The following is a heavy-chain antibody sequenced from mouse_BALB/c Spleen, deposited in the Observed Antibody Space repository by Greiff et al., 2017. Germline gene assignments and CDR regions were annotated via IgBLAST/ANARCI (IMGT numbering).Heavy chain of an antibody. CDR2: IDPENGDT. CDR1: GYTFTSYW. D-gene: IGHD1-2*01. CDR3: NAVYGYAY. Sequence: EVQLQQPGAELVKPGASVKLSCKASGYTFTSYWMHWVKQRPEQGLEWIGWIDPENGDTEYAPKFQGKATMTADTSSNTAYLQLSSLTSEDTAVYYCNAVYGYAYWGQGTLVTVSA. J-gene: IGHJ3*01. V-gene: IGHV14-4*02.